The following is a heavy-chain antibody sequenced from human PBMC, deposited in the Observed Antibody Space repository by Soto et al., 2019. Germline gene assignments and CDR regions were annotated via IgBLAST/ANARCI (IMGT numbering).Heavy chain of an antibody. Sequence: SETLSLTCGVYGDSFSDYYWAWVRQPPGKGLEWIGYINHSGSTYYAPSLKSRLTISVDTSKNQFSLKLSSVTAADTAVYYCARRYGSAIDYWGQGTLVTVSS. CDR3: ARRYGSAIDY. CDR2: INHSGST. J-gene: IGHJ4*02. D-gene: IGHD1-26*01. V-gene: IGHV4-34*01. CDR1: GDSFSDYY.